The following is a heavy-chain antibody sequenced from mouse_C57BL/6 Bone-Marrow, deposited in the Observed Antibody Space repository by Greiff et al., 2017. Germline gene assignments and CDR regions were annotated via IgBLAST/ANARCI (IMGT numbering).Heavy chain of an antibody. CDR1: GFSFNTYA. CDR2: IRSKSNNYAT. CDR3: VRAVATRGYFDY. D-gene: IGHD1-1*01. J-gene: IGHJ2*01. Sequence: GGGLVQPKGSLKLSCAASGFSFNTYAMNWVRQAPGKGLEWVARIRSKSNNYATYYADSVKDRFTISRDDSESMLYLQMNNLKTEDTAMYYCVRAVATRGYFDYWGQGTTLTVSS. V-gene: IGHV10-1*01.